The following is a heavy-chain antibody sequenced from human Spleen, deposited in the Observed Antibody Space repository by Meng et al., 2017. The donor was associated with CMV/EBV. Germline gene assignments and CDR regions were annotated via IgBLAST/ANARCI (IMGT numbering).Heavy chain of an antibody. Sequence: SCAASGFTFSSYGMHWVRQAPGKGLEWVAVISYDGSNKYYADSVKGRFTISRDNSKNTLYLEMNSLRAEDTAVYCCAKTAMGHWYFDLWGRGTLVTVSS. J-gene: IGHJ2*01. CDR1: GFTFSSYG. CDR2: ISYDGSNK. V-gene: IGHV3-30*18. D-gene: IGHD5-18*01. CDR3: AKTAMGHWYFDL.